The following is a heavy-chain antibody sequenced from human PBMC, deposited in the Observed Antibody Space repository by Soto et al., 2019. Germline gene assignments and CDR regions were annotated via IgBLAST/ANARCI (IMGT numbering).Heavy chain of an antibody. J-gene: IGHJ4*02. CDR1: GGTFNRFT. Sequence: QVQLVQSGAEVKKPGSSVRVSCKASGGTFNRFTLSWVRQAPGQGLEWIGGIIPILGTTNYAQRFQGRVTITADESTSTAYMELRGLRSEDTAIYYCARPWAGAVTGLEDWGQGTLVTVAS. V-gene: IGHV1-69*01. CDR2: IIPILGTT. D-gene: IGHD6-19*01. CDR3: ARPWAGAVTGLED.